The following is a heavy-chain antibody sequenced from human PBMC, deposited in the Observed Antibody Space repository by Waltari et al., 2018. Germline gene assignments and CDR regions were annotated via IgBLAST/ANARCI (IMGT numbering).Heavy chain of an antibody. D-gene: IGHD2-15*01. CDR1: GFTFMRFG. CDR2: IWHDGSNE. V-gene: IGHV3-33*01. CDR3: ASQSTTLFDY. J-gene: IGHJ4*02. Sequence: QVQLVESGGGVVQPGRFLRLPCAASGFTFMRFGMHWVRQAPGKGLEWVAVIWHDGSNEYYVDSVKGRFTISRDNSKNTLYLQMNSLRAEDSAVYYCASQSTTLFDYWGQGTLVTVSS.